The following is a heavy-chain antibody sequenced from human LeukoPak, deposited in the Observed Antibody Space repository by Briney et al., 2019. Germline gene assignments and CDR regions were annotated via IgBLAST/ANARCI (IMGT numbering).Heavy chain of an antibody. J-gene: IGHJ4*02. CDR3: AKARDGYNPLFDY. D-gene: IGHD5-24*01. CDR2: ISCSSSYT. V-gene: IGHV3-11*05. Sequence: PGGSLRLSRAASGFTSCDYSICWICQAPGKGLEWVSSISCSSSYTNYADSVKGRFTISRDNAKNSLYLQINSLRAEDTAVYYCAKARDGYNPLFDYWGQGTLVTVSS. CDR1: GFTSCDYS.